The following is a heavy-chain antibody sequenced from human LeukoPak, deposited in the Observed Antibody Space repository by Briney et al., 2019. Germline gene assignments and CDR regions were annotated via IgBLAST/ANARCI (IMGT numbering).Heavy chain of an antibody. CDR3: ARGDYFDY. V-gene: IGHV3-21*01. J-gene: IGHJ4*02. CDR2: ISSSSSYI. CDR1: GFTFSSYA. Sequence: GGSLRLSCSASGFTFSSYAMSWVRQAPGKGLEWVSSISSSSSYIYYTDSVKGRFTISRDNAKNSLYLQMNSLRAEDTAVYYCARGDYFDYWGQGTLVTVSS.